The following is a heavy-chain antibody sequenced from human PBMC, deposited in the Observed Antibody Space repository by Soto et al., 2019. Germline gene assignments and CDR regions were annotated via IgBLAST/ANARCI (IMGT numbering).Heavy chain of an antibody. V-gene: IGHV4-59*08. Sequence: QVQLLESGPGLVKPSETLSLTCTVSGGSISSYYWSWIRQPPGKGLEWIGYIYHSGSSNYNPSLQGRVTILPDTSQNQLSPKLSSVTPANPALYYRAKQKSGVVAPWWFHPWGQGTLVTVSS. CDR1: GGSISSYY. CDR2: IYHSGSS. CDR3: AKQKSGVVAPWWFHP. D-gene: IGHD2-15*01. J-gene: IGHJ5*02.